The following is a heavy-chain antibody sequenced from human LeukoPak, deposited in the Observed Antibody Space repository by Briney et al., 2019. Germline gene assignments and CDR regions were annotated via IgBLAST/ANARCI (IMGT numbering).Heavy chain of an antibody. CDR2: INHSGST. CDR3: ARKTGYYDFWSGYYNYYYYGMDV. J-gene: IGHJ6*02. Sequence: SETLSLACAVSGGSISSGGYSWSWIRQPPGKGLEWIGEINHSGSTNYNPSLKSRVTISVDTSKNQFSLKLSSVTAADTAVYYCARKTGYYDFWSGYYNYYYYGMDVWGQGTTVTVSS. V-gene: IGHV4-34*01. CDR1: GGSISSGGYS. D-gene: IGHD3-3*01.